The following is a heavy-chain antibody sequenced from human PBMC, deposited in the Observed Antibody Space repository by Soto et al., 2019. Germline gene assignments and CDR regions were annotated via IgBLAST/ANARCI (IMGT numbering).Heavy chain of an antibody. CDR2: IYYSGST. V-gene: IGHV4-39*01. J-gene: IGHJ2*01. CDR3: ARRSSSSTVDWYFDL. D-gene: IGHD6-6*01. Sequence: QLQLQESGPGLVKPSETLSLTCTVSGGSISSSSYYWGWIRQPPGKGLEWIGSIYYSGSTYYNPSLKSRVTISVDTSKNQFSLKLSSVTAADTAVYYCARRSSSSTVDWYFDLWGRGTLVTVSS. CDR1: GGSISSSSYY.